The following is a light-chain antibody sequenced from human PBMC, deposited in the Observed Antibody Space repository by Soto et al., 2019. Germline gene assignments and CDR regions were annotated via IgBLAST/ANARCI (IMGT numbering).Light chain of an antibody. J-gene: IGLJ3*02. CDR1: SSDVGGYEY. V-gene: IGLV2-14*01. CDR2: DVS. CDR3: SSYTSSTTRV. Sequence: QSVLTQPASVSGSPGQSITISCTGTSSDVGGYEYVSWYQQHPGKAPKRIIYDVSNRPSGVSNRFSGSKSGNTASLTISGLQAEDEADYYCSSYTSSTTRVFGGGTKLTVL.